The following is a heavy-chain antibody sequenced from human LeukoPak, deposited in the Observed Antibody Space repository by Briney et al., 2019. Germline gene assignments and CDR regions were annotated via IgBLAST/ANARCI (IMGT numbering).Heavy chain of an antibody. CDR3: AKGERNLPSSSSAFDY. J-gene: IGHJ4*02. D-gene: IGHD6-6*01. CDR1: GFTFDDYT. Sequence: GGSLRLSCAASGFTFDDYTMHWVRQAPGKGLEWVSLISWDGGSTYYADSVKGRFTISRDNSKNSLYLQMNSPRTEDTALYYCAKGERNLPSSSSAFDYWGQGTLVTVSS. CDR2: ISWDGGST. V-gene: IGHV3-43*01.